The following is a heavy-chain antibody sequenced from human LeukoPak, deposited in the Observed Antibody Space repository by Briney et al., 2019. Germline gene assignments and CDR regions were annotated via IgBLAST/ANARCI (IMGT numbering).Heavy chain of an antibody. CDR3: ATAKKDYDYVWGSYRPSPSFDY. V-gene: IGHV1-24*01. D-gene: IGHD3-16*02. CDR2: FDPEDGET. J-gene: IGHJ4*02. CDR1: GYTLTELS. Sequence: ASVKVSCKVSGYTLTELSRHWVRQAPGKGLEWMGGFDPEDGETIYAQKFQGRVTMTEDTSTDTAYMELSSLRSEDTAVYYCATAKKDYDYVWGSYRPSPSFDYWGQGTLVTVSS.